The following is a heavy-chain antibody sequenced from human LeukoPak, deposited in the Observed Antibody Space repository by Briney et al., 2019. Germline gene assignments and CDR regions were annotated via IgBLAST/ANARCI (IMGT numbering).Heavy chain of an antibody. CDR3: ATSRASGYDDAFDI. CDR1: GFTFSSYA. J-gene: IGHJ3*02. V-gene: IGHV3-23*01. D-gene: IGHD5-12*01. CDR2: ISGSGGST. Sequence: PGGSLRLSCAASGFTFSSYAMSWVRQAPGKGLEWVSAISGSGGSTYYADSVKGGLTISRDNSKNTLYLQMNSLRAEDTAVYYGATSRASGYDDAFDIWGQGTMVTVSS.